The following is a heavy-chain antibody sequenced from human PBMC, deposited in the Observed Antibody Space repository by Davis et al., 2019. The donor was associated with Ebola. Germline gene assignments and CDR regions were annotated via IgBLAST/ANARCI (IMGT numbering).Heavy chain of an antibody. D-gene: IGHD3-3*01. J-gene: IGHJ5*02. CDR2: IIPIFGTA. CDR3: ARGGLRFLEWEDWFDP. CDR1: GGTFSSYA. Sequence: SVKVSCKASGGTFSSYAISWVRQAPGQGLEWMGGIIPIFGTANYAQKFQGRVTITADESTSTAYMELSSLRSEDTAVYYCARGGLRFLEWEDWFDPWGQGTLVTVSS. V-gene: IGHV1-69*13.